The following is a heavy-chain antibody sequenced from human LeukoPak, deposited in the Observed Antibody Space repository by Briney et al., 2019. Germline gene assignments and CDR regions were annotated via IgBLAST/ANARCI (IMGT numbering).Heavy chain of an antibody. Sequence: PGGSLRLSCAASGFTFSTCWMSWVRQAPGKGLEWVARMNLDGSEKYYVDSVKGRFTISRDNAKTSLYLEMNSLRAEDTAVYYCARDATYCTNGVCYTRFDYWGQGTLVTVSS. J-gene: IGHJ4*02. CDR1: GFTFSTCW. CDR2: MNLDGSEK. V-gene: IGHV3-7*01. D-gene: IGHD2-8*01. CDR3: ARDATYCTNGVCYTRFDY.